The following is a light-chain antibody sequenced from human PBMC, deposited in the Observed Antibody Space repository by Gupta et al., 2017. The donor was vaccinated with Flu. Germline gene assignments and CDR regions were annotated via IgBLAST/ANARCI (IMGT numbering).Light chain of an antibody. J-gene: IGLJ2*01. CDR1: KVGEKF. V-gene: IGLV3-1*01. CDR3: QAWTSSTLV. Sequence: SYDLTQPPSVSVSPGRTATSTCSGTKVGEKFVCWYQQKPGQSPVLVMFQDRKRPSGIPERFSGSNSATTATLTIGGTMAVDDDDYYCQAWTSSTLVFGGGTKLTVL. CDR2: QDR.